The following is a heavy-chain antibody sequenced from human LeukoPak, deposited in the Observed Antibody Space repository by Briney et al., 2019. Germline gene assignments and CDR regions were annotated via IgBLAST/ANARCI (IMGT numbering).Heavy chain of an antibody. V-gene: IGHV3-23*01. J-gene: IGHJ4*02. D-gene: IGHD3-10*01. CDR3: AKSLWFGELFSYHDY. Sequence: GGSLRLSCAASGFTFSSYTMSWVRQAPGKGLEWVSAISGSGGSTYYADSVKGRFTISRDNSKNTLYLQMNSLRAEDTAVYYCAKSLWFGELFSYHDYWGQGNLVTVSS. CDR1: GFTFSSYT. CDR2: ISGSGGST.